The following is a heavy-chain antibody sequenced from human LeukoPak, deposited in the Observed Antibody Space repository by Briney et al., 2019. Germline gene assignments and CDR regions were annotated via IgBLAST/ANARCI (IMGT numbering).Heavy chain of an antibody. J-gene: IGHJ6*02. CDR1: GGSISSGDYY. CDR2: IYYSGST. V-gene: IGHV4-30-4*01. CDR3: ARVGQIFGVVSIRPMDV. D-gene: IGHD3-3*01. Sequence: SETLSLTCTVSGGSISSGDYYWSWIRQPPGKGLEWIGYIYYSGSTYYNPSLKSRVTISVDTSKNQFSLKLSSVTAADTAVYYCARVGQIFGVVSIRPMDVWGQGTTVTVSS.